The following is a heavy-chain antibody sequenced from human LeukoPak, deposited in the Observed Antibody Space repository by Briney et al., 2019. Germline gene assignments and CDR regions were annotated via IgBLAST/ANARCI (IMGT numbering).Heavy chain of an antibody. CDR3: ASRQTTITYYYGSGSYDY. J-gene: IGHJ4*02. D-gene: IGHD3-10*01. CDR1: GGSISSYY. Sequence: SETLSLTCTVSGGSISSYYWSWIRQPPGKGLEWIGYIYYSGSTNYNPSLKSRVTISVDTSKNQFSLKLSSVTAADTAVYYCASRQTTITYYYGSGSYDYWGQGTLVTVSS. CDR2: IYYSGST. V-gene: IGHV4-59*12.